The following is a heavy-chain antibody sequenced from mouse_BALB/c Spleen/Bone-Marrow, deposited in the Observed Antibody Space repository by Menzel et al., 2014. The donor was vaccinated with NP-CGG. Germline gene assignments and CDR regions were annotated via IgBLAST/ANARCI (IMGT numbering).Heavy chain of an antibody. D-gene: IGHD1-1*01. CDR2: ISTYYGNT. V-gene: IGHV1-67*01. Sequence: VMLVEPGPELVRPGVSVKISCKGSSYTFTDYAMHWVKQSHAKSLEWIGVISTYYGNTNYNQKFKGKATMTVDKSSSTAYMELARLTSEDSAVYYCARGLLLLDYWGQGTSVTVSS. CDR3: ARGLLLLDY. J-gene: IGHJ4*01. CDR1: SYTFTDYA.